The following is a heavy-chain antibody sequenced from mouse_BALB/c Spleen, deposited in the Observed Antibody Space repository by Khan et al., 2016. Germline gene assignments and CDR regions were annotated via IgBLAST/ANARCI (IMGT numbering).Heavy chain of an antibody. CDR3: ERDLNWYFDV. Sequence: EVELVESGGGLVKPGGSLKLSCAAPGFTFSDYYMYWVRQTPEKRLEWVATISDGGSYTYYPDSVKGRFTISRDNAKNNLYQQMSSLKSEDTAMYYCERDLNWYFDVWGAGTTVTVSS. CDR1: GFTFSDYY. V-gene: IGHV5-4*02. J-gene: IGHJ1*01. CDR2: ISDGGSYT.